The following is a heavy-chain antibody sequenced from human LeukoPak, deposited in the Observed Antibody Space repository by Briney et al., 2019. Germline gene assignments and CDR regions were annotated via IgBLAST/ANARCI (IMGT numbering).Heavy chain of an antibody. CDR2: IPYDGSNK. J-gene: IGHJ5*02. V-gene: IGHV3-30*02. Sequence: PGGSVRLSCAGSVCTFSNYGMHWVRQTGGKGLEWVAFIPYDGSNKYYADSVKGRFTISRDNSRNTLYLQMNSLRAEDTAVYYCAKEYQPNWFDPWGQGTLVTVSS. D-gene: IGHD2-2*01. CDR3: AKEYQPNWFDP. CDR1: VCTFSNYG.